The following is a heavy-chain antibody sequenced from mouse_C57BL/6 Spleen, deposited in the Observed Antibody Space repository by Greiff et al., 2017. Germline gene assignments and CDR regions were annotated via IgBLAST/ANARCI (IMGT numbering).Heavy chain of an antibody. V-gene: IGHV5-9-1*02. CDR3: TREDPDYGPFDY. D-gene: IGHD2-4*01. Sequence: EVQLVESGEGLVKPGGSLKLSCAASGFTFSSYAMSWVRQTPEKRLEWVAYISSGGDYIYYADTVKGRFTISRDNARNTLYLQMSSLKSEDTAMYYCTREDPDYGPFDYWGQGTTLTVSS. J-gene: IGHJ2*01. CDR2: ISSGGDYI. CDR1: GFTFSSYA.